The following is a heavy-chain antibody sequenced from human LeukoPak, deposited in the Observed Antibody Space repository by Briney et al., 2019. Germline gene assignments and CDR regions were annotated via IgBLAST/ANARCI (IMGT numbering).Heavy chain of an antibody. CDR2: IYHRRST. CDR3: GRELIGAMVRGVISSGLLDP. CDR1: GYSISSGYY. V-gene: IGHV4-38-2*02. D-gene: IGHD3-10*01. Sequence: SETLSLTCAVSGYSISSGYYWCWSRHPPGRGLEGIGSIYHRRSTYYNPSLKSRVTISVDTSKNQFSLKLSPVNAADTAVYYCGRELIGAMVRGVISSGLLDPRG. J-gene: IGHJ5*02.